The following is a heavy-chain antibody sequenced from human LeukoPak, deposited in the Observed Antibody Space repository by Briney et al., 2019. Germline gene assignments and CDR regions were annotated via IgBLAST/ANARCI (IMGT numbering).Heavy chain of an antibody. J-gene: IGHJ4*02. CDR3: ARGPLSVYFDY. CDR1: GGSISSYY. V-gene: IGHV4-59*12. CDR2: IYYSGST. D-gene: IGHD2/OR15-2a*01. Sequence: PSETLSLTCTVSGGSISSYYWSWIRQPPGKGLEWIGYIYYSGSTNYNPSLKSRVTISVDTSKNQFSLKLSSVTAADTAVYYCARGPLSVYFDYWGQGTLVTVSS.